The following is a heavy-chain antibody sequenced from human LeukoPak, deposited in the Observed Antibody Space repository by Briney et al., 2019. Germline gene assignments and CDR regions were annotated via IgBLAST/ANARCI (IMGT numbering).Heavy chain of an antibody. V-gene: IGHV4-34*01. Sequence: SETLSHTCAVYGGSFSGYYWSWIRQPPGKGLEWIGEINHSGSTNYNPSLKSRVTISVDTSKNQFSLKLSSVTAADTAVYYCARDLGSSGALDYWGQGTLVTVSS. CDR2: INHSGST. J-gene: IGHJ4*02. CDR3: ARDLGSSGALDY. D-gene: IGHD3-16*01. CDR1: GGSFSGYY.